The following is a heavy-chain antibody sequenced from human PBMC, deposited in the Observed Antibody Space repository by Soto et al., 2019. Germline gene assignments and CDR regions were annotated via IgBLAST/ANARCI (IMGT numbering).Heavy chain of an antibody. J-gene: IGHJ4*02. D-gene: IGHD3-9*01. CDR3: ARHRSDILTGIDY. CDR2: IYYSGST. V-gene: IGHV4-39*01. Sequence: QLQLQESGPGLVKPSETLSLTCTVSGGSISSSSYYWGWIRQPPGKGLEWIGRIYYSGSTYYNPSLKSRVTITVDTSKNQCSLKLSSVTAADTAVYYCARHRSDILTGIDYWGQGTLVTVSS. CDR1: GGSISSSSYY.